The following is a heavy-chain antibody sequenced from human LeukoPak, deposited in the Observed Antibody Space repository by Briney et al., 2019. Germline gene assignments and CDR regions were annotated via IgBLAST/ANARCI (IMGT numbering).Heavy chain of an antibody. CDR2: ISWNSGYI. CDR3: AKVRGTYSSGFFFDY. V-gene: IGHV3-9*01. J-gene: IGHJ4*02. D-gene: IGHD6-19*01. CDR1: GFSFEDYA. Sequence: GGSLRLSFAASGFSFEDYAMHWVRQAPGKGLEWLSIISWNSGYIGYADSVKGRFTISRDNAKNSLYLQMNSLRAEDTAFYYCAKVRGTYSSGFFFDYWGPGALVTVSS.